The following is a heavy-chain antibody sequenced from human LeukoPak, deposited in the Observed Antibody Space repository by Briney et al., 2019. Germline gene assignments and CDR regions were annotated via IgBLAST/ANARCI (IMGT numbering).Heavy chain of an antibody. CDR2: IKTKSEGGTT. CDR3: TTEVGATAKG. CDR1: GFAFNNAW. V-gene: IGHV3-15*01. Sequence: PGGSLRLSCAASGFAFNNAWMSWVRQAPGKGLEWVGRIKTKSEGGTTDCAAPVKGRFTISRDDSKNTLYLQMNSLKSEDTGVYYCTTEVGATAKGWGQGTLVTVSS. D-gene: IGHD1-26*01. J-gene: IGHJ4*02.